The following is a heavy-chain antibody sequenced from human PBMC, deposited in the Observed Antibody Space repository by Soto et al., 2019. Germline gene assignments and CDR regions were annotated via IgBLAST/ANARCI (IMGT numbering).Heavy chain of an antibody. Sequence: ASVKVSCKASGYTFTGYYMHWVRQAPGQGLEWMGWINPNSGGTNYAQKFQGWVTMTRDTSISTAYMELSRLRSDDTAVYYCARGEYSSSSYFDYWGQGTLVTVSS. J-gene: IGHJ4*02. V-gene: IGHV1-2*04. CDR3: ARGEYSSSSYFDY. D-gene: IGHD6-6*01. CDR2: INPNSGGT. CDR1: GYTFTGYY.